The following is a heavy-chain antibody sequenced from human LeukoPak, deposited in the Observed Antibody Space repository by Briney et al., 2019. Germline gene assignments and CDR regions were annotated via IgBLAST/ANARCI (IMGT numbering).Heavy chain of an antibody. D-gene: IGHD6-13*01. V-gene: IGHV1-69*05. Sequence: ASVKVSCKASGGTFSGYAISWVRQAPGQGLEWMGGIIPIFGTANYAQKFQGRVTITTDESTSTAYMELSSLRSEDTAVYYCARDHTGFSSSSWYDYWGQGTLVTVSS. CDR2: IIPIFGTA. CDR3: ARDHTGFSSSSWYDY. J-gene: IGHJ4*02. CDR1: GGTFSGYA.